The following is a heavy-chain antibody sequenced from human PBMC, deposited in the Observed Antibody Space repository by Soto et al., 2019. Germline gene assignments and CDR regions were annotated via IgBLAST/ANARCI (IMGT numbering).Heavy chain of an antibody. D-gene: IGHD6-19*01. J-gene: IGHJ4*02. V-gene: IGHV3-23*01. CDR3: AKGAVGSGWRFDF. CDR2: ITGSGDTT. Sequence: EVQLLESGGGLVQPGGSLRVSCAASGFSFAGYAMSWVRQAPGKGLEWVSAITGSGDTTYYADSVKGRLTISRDNSKNTLYLQMNTLRAEDTAVYYCAKGAVGSGWRFDFWGQGTLVTVSS. CDR1: GFSFAGYA.